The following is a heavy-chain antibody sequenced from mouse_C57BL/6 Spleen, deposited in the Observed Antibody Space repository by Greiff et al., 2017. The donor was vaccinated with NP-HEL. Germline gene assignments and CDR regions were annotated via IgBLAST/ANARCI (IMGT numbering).Heavy chain of an antibody. D-gene: IGHD1-1*01. Sequence: EVQLVESGTVLARPGASVKMSCKTSGYTFTSYWMHWVKQRPGQGLEWIGAIYPGNSDTSYNQKFKGKAKLTAVTSASTAYMELSSLTNEDSAVYYCTPYYYYGSSYGENYAMDYWGQGTSVTVSS. CDR1: GYTFTSYW. CDR3: TPYYYYGSSYGENYAMDY. CDR2: IYPGNSDT. V-gene: IGHV1-5*01. J-gene: IGHJ4*01.